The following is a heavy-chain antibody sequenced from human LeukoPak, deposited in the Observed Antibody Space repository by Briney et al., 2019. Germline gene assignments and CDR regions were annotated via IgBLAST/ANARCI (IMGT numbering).Heavy chain of an antibody. Sequence: QPGRSLRLSCAASGFTFSSYGMHWVRQAPGKGLEWVAVISYDGSNKYYADSVKGRFTISRDNSKNTLYLQMNSLRAEDTAVYYCAKDRGGWCFDYWGQGTLVTVSS. V-gene: IGHV3-30*18. J-gene: IGHJ4*02. CDR3: AKDRGGWCFDY. CDR2: ISYDGSNK. D-gene: IGHD6-19*01. CDR1: GFTFSSYG.